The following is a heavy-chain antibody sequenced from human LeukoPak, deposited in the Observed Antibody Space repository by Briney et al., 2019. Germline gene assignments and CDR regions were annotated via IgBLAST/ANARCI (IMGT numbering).Heavy chain of an antibody. CDR2: INSSGGST. J-gene: IGHJ5*02. CDR3: AREGIFGVVPLDP. D-gene: IGHD3-3*01. Sequence: ASVKVSCKASGYTFTSYYMHWVRQAAGQGLEWMGIINSSGGSTSYSQKFQGRVTMTADTSTSTAYMELRSLRADDTAVYYCAREGIFGVVPLDPWGQGTLVTVSS. V-gene: IGHV1-46*01. CDR1: GYTFTSYY.